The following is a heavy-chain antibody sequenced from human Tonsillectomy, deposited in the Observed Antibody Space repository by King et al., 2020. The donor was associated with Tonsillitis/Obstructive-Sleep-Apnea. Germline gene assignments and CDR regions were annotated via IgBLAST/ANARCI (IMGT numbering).Heavy chain of an antibody. CDR3: STVGKGDFGDYRE. D-gene: IGHD4-17*01. CDR1: GLTFSHAW. CDR2: IKSKTDGGTT. Sequence: VQLVESGGGLVEPGGSLRLSCAASGLTFSHAWMTWVRQAPGKGLEWVGRIKSKTDGGTTDYAAPVKGGFTISRDDSKNTLYLQMKSLKTEDTGVYYCSTVGKGDFGDYREWGQGTQVTVSS. V-gene: IGHV3-15*01. J-gene: IGHJ4*02.